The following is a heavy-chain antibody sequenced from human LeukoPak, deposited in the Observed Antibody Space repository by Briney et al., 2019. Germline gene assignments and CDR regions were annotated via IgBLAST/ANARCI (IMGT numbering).Heavy chain of an antibody. J-gene: IGHJ4*02. D-gene: IGHD1-26*01. CDR1: GFSFTDYY. V-gene: IGHV3-11*04. CDR3: ARAVKWDY. CDR2: ISSSGTTI. Sequence: GGSLRLSCSAFGFSFTDYYMSWIRQSPGKGLEWVSYISSSGTTIYYADSVKGRFTISRDTARNTLYLQMNSLRVEDTAVYYCARAVKWDYWGQGALVTVSS.